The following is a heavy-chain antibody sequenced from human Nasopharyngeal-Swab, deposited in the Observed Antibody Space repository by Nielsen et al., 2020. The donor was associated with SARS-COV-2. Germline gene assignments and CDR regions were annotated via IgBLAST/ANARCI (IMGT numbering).Heavy chain of an antibody. CDR3: AKAPFRSSELYFDY. CDR1: GFTFSSYG. V-gene: IGHV3-NL1*01. CDR2: IYSGGST. D-gene: IGHD5-24*01. J-gene: IGHJ4*02. Sequence: GESLKISCAASGFTFSSYGMHWVRQAPGKGLEWVSVIYSGGSTYYADSVKGRFTISRDNSKNTLYLQMNSLRAEDTAVYYCAKAPFRSSELYFDYWGQGTLVPVSS.